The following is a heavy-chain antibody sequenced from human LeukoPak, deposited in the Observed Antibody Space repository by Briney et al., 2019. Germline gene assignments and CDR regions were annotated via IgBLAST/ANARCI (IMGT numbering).Heavy chain of an antibody. CDR2: ISGSGSGGST. CDR1: GFTFSSSA. V-gene: IGHV3-23*01. J-gene: IGHJ4*02. D-gene: IGHD2-15*01. CDR3: TNLLGYCSGDTCYNY. Sequence: GGSLRLSCAASGFTFSSSAMSWVRQAPGKGLEWVSSISGSGSGGSTYYADSVKGRFTISRDNSKNTLYLQMNSLETEDTAVYYCTNLLGYCSGDTCYNYWGQGTLVTVSS.